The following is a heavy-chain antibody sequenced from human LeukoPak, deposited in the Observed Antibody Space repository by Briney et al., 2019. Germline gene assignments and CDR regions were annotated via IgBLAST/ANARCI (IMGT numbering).Heavy chain of an antibody. CDR3: ARVTGGRYCSTTSCYMRGWFDS. J-gene: IGHJ5*01. CDR2: MNPNSGNT. D-gene: IGHD2-2*02. CDR1: GYTFTSYD. V-gene: IGHV1-8*03. Sequence: ASVTVSCMPSGYTFTSYDINWVRQAAGQWLEWMGWMNPNSGNTGYAQKFQGRVTITRNTSISTAYMELSSLRSEDTAVYYCARVTGGRYCSTTSCYMRGWFDSWGQGTLVTVSS.